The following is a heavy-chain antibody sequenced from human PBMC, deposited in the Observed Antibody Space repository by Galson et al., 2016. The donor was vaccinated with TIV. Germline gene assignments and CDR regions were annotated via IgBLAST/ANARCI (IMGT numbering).Heavy chain of an antibody. V-gene: IGHV1-24*01. CDR2: FDPEVQKT. CDR1: GDSLSEIV. CDR3: ATVAWFPGLSLDN. D-gene: IGHD3-16*02. J-gene: IGHJ4*02. Sequence: SVKVSCKVSGDSLSEIVIHWVRQAPGKGLEWMGGFDPEVQKTIYAQKMQGRVTMIADTSTDTAYMELGSLRLEDTAVYYCATVAWFPGLSLDNWGQGTLVIVSS.